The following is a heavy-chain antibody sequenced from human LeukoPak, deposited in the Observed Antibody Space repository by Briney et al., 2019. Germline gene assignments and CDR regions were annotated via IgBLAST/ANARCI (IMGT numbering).Heavy chain of an antibody. CDR3: TAMVTYYYYMDV. D-gene: IGHD5-18*01. Sequence: SETLSLTCTVSGGSIGSFYWNWIRQPPGKGLEWIGYIYYSGGTNYNPSLKSRVTISVDTSKNQFSLKLSSVTAADTAVYYCTAMVTYYYYMDVWGKGTTVTVSS. V-gene: IGHV4-59*01. CDR2: IYYSGGT. J-gene: IGHJ6*03. CDR1: GGSIGSFY.